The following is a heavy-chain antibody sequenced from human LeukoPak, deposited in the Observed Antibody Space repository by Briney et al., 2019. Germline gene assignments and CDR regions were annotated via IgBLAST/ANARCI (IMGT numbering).Heavy chain of an antibody. Sequence: SETLSLTCTVSGGSISSYYWSWIRQPPGKGLEWIGYIYYSGSTNYNPSLKSRVTISVDTSKNQFSLKLSSVTAADTAVYYCARDRRDGYNRYDCWGQGTLVTVSS. V-gene: IGHV4-59*01. J-gene: IGHJ4*02. D-gene: IGHD5-24*01. CDR1: GGSISSYY. CDR2: IYYSGST. CDR3: ARDRRDGYNRYDC.